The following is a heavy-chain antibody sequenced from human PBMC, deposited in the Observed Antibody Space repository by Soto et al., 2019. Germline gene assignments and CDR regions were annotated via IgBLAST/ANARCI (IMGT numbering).Heavy chain of an antibody. CDR3: AKELVPFRIAAAGPFDY. CDR2: ISGSGGST. J-gene: IGHJ4*02. Sequence: GGSLRLSCAASGFTFSSYAMSWVRQAPGKGLEWVSAISGSGGSTYYADSVKGRFTISRDNSKNTLYLQMNSLRAEDTAVYYCAKELVPFRIAAAGPFDYWGQGTLVTVSS. CDR1: GFTFSSYA. D-gene: IGHD6-13*01. V-gene: IGHV3-23*01.